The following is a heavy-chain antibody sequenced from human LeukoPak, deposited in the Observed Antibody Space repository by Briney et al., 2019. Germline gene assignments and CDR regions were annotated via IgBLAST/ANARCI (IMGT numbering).Heavy chain of an antibody. CDR3: ARDSGSGMGDFDY. CDR2: IIPIFGTA. V-gene: IGHV1-69*13. J-gene: IGHJ4*02. Sequence: SVKVSCKASGGTFSSYAISWVRQAPGQGLEWMGGIIPIFGTANYAQKFQGRVTITADESTSTAYMELSSLRSEDTAVYYCARDSGSGMGDFDYWGQGTLVTVSS. D-gene: IGHD3-10*01. CDR1: GGTFSSYA.